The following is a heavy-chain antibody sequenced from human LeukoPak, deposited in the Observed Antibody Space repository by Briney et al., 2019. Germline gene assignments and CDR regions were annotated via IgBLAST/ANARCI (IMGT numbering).Heavy chain of an antibody. Sequence: SETLSLTCTVSGGSISSYYWSWIRQHPGKGLEWIGYIYYGGSTYYNPSLKSRVTISVDTSKNQFSLKLSSVTAADTAVYYCARVGDGSGRSHYGMDVWGQGTTVTVSS. J-gene: IGHJ6*02. V-gene: IGHV4-59*06. CDR2: IYYGGST. CDR3: ARVGDGSGRSHYGMDV. D-gene: IGHD3-10*01. CDR1: GGSISSYY.